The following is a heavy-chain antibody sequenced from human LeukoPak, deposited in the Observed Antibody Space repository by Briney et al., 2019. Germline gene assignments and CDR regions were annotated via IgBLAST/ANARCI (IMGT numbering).Heavy chain of an antibody. D-gene: IGHD2-15*01. CDR1: GFTFSSYA. Sequence: GGSLRLSCAASGFTFSSYAMSWVRQAPGKGLEWVSAISGSGGSTYYADSVKGRFTIPRDNSKNTLYLQMNSLRAEDTAVYYCAKDPVVVAATQYFQHWGQGTLVTVSS. CDR2: ISGSGGST. J-gene: IGHJ1*01. V-gene: IGHV3-23*01. CDR3: AKDPVVVAATQYFQH.